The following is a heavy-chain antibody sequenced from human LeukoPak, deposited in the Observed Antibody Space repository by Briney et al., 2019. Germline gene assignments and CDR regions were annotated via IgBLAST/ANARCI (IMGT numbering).Heavy chain of an antibody. CDR1: GYTFTGYY. J-gene: IGHJ5*02. V-gene: IGHV1-2*02. D-gene: IGHD5/OR15-5a*01. CDR2: INPNSGGP. CDR3: ARLKSTIPSGWFDP. Sequence: ASVTVSFKASGYTFTGYYMHWVRQAPGEGREGMGWINPNSGGPSYAQKFQGRVTMTRDTSISTVYMELSRLRSDDTAVYYRARLKSTIPSGWFDPWGQGTLVTVSP.